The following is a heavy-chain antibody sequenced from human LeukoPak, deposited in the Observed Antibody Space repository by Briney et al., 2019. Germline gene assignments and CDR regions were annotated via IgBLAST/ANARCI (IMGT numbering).Heavy chain of an antibody. CDR1: GFTFNNFA. Sequence: GGSLRLSCAASGFTFNNFAMTWVRQAPGKGPEWVSGISGYGTFYADSVKGRFTISRDSSKNTLYLQMNSLRAEDTAVYYCAKGQQFETRLDHWGQGTLVTVSS. J-gene: IGHJ4*02. D-gene: IGHD6-6*01. V-gene: IGHV3-23*01. CDR2: ISGYGT. CDR3: AKGQQFETRLDH.